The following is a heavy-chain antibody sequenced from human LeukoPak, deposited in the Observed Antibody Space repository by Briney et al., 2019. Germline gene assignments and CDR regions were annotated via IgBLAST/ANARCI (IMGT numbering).Heavy chain of an antibody. Sequence: GGSLRLSCAASGFTFSSYAMSWVRQAPGKGLEWVAVISYDGSNKYYADSVKGRFTISRDNSKNTLYLQMNSLRAEDTAVYYCAKWRGDWGQGTLVTVSS. CDR2: ISYDGSNK. J-gene: IGHJ4*02. CDR1: GFTFSSYA. V-gene: IGHV3-30-3*02. CDR3: AKWRGD. D-gene: IGHD3-16*01.